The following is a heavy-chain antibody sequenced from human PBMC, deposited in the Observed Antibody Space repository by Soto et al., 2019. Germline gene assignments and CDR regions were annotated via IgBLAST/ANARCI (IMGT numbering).Heavy chain of an antibody. CDR1: GFTFSSYG. CDR3: AKEELDSGSGSPDYGMDV. D-gene: IGHD3-10*01. J-gene: IGHJ6*02. V-gene: IGHV3-30*18. Sequence: GGSLRLSCAASGFTFSSYGMHWVRQAPGKGLEWVAVISYDGSNKYYADSVKGRFTISRDNSKNTLYLQMNSLRAEDTAVYYCAKEELDSGSGSPDYGMDVWGQGTTVTVSS. CDR2: ISYDGSNK.